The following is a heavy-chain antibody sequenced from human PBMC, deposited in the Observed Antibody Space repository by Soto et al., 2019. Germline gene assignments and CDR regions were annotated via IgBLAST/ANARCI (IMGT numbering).Heavy chain of an antibody. CDR1: GFTFSNAW. CDR2: IKSKTDGGTT. D-gene: IGHD4-17*01. V-gene: IGHV3-15*01. CDR3: TPRHCGDYSIY. Sequence: EVQLVESGGGLVKPGGSLRLSCAASGFTFSNAWMSWVRQAPGKGLEWVGRIKSKTDGGTTDYAAPVKGRFTISRDDSKNTLYLQMNILKTEDTAVYYCTPRHCGDYSIYWGQGTLVTVSS. J-gene: IGHJ4*02.